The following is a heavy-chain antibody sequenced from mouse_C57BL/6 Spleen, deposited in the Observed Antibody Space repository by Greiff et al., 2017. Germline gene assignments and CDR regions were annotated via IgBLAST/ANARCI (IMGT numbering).Heavy chain of an antibody. CDR2: VLSGSGST. V-gene: IGHV1-9*01. CDR3: ARNYRYFGV. Sequence: VQLPQSGAELMKPGALVKLFCKAIGYTFTGHWIEWVKQRTGHGLEWIGEVLSGSGSTNYNEKFKGKATFTADTTSNTAYIQLSSPTTEDSAIYCCARNYRYFGVWGTGTTVTVSS. CDR1: GYTFTGHW. J-gene: IGHJ1*03.